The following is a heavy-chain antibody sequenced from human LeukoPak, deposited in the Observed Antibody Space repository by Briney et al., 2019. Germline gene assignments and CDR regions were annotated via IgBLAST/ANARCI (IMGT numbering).Heavy chain of an antibody. CDR3: AIRYSSSWPDAFDI. CDR1: GGTFSSYA. J-gene: IGHJ3*02. D-gene: IGHD6-13*01. Sequence: ASVKVSCKASGGTFSSYAISWVRQAPGQGLEWMGGIIPIFGTANYAQKFQGRVTITADESTSTAYMELSSLRSEDTAVYYCAIRYSSSWPDAFDIWGQGTMVTVSS. V-gene: IGHV1-69*13. CDR2: IIPIFGTA.